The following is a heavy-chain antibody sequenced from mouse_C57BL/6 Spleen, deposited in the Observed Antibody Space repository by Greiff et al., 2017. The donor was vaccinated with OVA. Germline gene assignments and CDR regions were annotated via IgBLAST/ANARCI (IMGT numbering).Heavy chain of an antibody. Sequence: QVHVKQSGAELARPGASVKLSCKASGYTFTSYGISWVKQRTGQGLEWIGEIYPRSGNPYYNEKFKGKATLTADKSSSTAYMELRSLTSEDSAVYFCARGGGTCDYWGQGTTLTVSS. CDR1: GYTFTSYG. CDR3: ARGGGTCDY. V-gene: IGHV1-81*01. CDR2: IYPRSGNP. J-gene: IGHJ2*01. D-gene: IGHD3-3*01.